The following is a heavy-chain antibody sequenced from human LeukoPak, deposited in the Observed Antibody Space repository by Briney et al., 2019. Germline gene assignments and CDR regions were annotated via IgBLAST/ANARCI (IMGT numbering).Heavy chain of an antibody. D-gene: IGHD3-16*01. Sequence: GGSLRLSCSTSGFTVGDNYMSWVRQAPGMGLEWVSMIYSSGRTSYADSVTGRFTVSRDNSKNILYLQMNSLRAEDTAVYYCARSIYNYVWGSYDYWGPGTLVTVSS. J-gene: IGHJ4*02. CDR3: ARSIYNYVWGSYDY. CDR2: IYSSGRT. V-gene: IGHV3-66*01. CDR1: GFTVGDNY.